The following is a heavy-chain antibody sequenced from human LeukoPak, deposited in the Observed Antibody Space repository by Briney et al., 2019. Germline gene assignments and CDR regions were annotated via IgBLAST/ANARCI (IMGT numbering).Heavy chain of an antibody. J-gene: IGHJ3*02. Sequence: PSETLSLTCTVSGGSISSGGYYWSWIRQPPGKGLEWIGYIYHSGSTYYNSSLKSRVTISGDTSKNQFSLRLSSVTAADTAVYYCARWGPSAFDMWGQGTKVTVSS. CDR2: IYHSGST. D-gene: IGHD3-16*01. CDR3: ARWGPSAFDM. CDR1: GGSISSGGYY. V-gene: IGHV4-30-2*01.